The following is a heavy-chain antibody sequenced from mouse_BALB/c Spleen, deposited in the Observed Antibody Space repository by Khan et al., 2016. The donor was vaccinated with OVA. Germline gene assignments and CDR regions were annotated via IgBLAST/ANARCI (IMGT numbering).Heavy chain of an antibody. Sequence: QVQLQQSGAELAKPGASVKMSCKASGYTFTSYWMHWVKQRPGQGLEWIGYINPSTGYTEYNQKFKDKATLTADKSSSTAYMQLSSLTSEDSAVYYCAREEDYAWYFDVRGARNTVNVS. J-gene: IGHJ1*01. V-gene: IGHV1-7*01. CDR3: AREEDYAWYFDV. D-gene: IGHD2-4*01. CDR2: INPSTGYT. CDR1: GYTFTSYW.